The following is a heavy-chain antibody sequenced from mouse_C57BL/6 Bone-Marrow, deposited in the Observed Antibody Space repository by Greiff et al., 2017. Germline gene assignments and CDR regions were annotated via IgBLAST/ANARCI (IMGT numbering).Heavy chain of an antibody. J-gene: IGHJ3*01. CDR1: GFNIKNTY. CDR3: ARSYYDYDGGFAY. CDR2: IAPANGTT. D-gene: IGHD2-4*01. Sequence: VQLKESVAELVRPGASVKLSCTASGFNIKNTYMHWVKQRPEQGLEWIGRIAPANGTTKYAPKFQGKATITADTSSNTAYLQLSSLTSEDTAIYYCARSYYDYDGGFAYWGQGTLVTVSA. V-gene: IGHV14-3*01.